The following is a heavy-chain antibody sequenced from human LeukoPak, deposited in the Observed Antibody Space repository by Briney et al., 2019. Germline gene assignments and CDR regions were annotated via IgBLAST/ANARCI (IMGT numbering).Heavy chain of an antibody. J-gene: IGHJ6*03. Sequence: PSETLSLTCTVSGGSISSSTYYWGWIRQSPGKGLEWIGSVHYSGGSYYSPSLKSRVTISLNTSKNQFSLKVSSVTAADTAVYYCARGPTYYDFWSGYYTSYYYYYYMDVWGKGTTVTVSS. V-gene: IGHV4-39*07. CDR2: VHYSGGS. CDR3: ARGPTYYDFWSGYYTSYYYYYYMDV. D-gene: IGHD3-3*01. CDR1: GGSISSSTYY.